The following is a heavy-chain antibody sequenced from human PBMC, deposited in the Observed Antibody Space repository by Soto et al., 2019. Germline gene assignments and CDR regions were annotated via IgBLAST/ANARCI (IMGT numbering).Heavy chain of an antibody. D-gene: IGHD6-13*01. CDR1: GGSISSYY. CDR2: IYYSGST. V-gene: IGHV4-59*01. J-gene: IGHJ2*01. CDR3: AGAASSWTYWYFDL. Sequence: SETLSLTCTVSGGSISSYYWSWIRQPPGKGLEWIGYIYYSGSTNYNPSLKSRVTISVDTSKNQFSLKLSSVTAADTAVYYCAGAASSWTYWYFDLWGRGTLVTVSS.